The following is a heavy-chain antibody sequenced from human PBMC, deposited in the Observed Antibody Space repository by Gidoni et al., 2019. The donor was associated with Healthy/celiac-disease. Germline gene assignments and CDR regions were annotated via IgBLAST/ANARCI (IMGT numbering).Heavy chain of an antibody. D-gene: IGHD3-22*01. CDR3: TTYYYDSSGFYFDY. CDR1: GFTFSSYG. CDR2: ISYDGSNK. V-gene: IGHV3-30*03. J-gene: IGHJ4*02. Sequence: QVQLVESGGGVVRPGRSLRLSCAASGFTFSSYGMHWVRQAPGKGLEWVAVISYDGSNKYYADSVKGRFTISRDNSKNTLYLQMNSLRAEDTAVYYCTTYYYDSSGFYFDYWGQGTLVTVSS.